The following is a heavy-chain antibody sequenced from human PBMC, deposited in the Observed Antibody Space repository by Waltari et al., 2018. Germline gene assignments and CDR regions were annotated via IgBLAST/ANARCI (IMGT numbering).Heavy chain of an antibody. Sequence: EVQLLESGGGLVQPGGSLRLSCAASGFTFSSYAMSWVRQAPGKVVEGCTAISCRGGSTDYADSVKGRFTISRDNSKNTLYLQMNSLRAEDTAVYYCAKYYSGWYWGGMDVWGQGTTVTVSS. J-gene: IGHJ6*02. CDR3: AKYYSGWYWGGMDV. CDR2: ISCRGGST. D-gene: IGHD6-19*01. CDR1: GFTFSSYA. V-gene: IGHV3-23*01.